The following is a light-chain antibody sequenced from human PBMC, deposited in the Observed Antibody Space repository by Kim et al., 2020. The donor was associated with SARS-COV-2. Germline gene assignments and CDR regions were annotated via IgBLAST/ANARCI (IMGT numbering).Light chain of an antibody. V-gene: IGKV1-5*01. CDR1: QNINSW. J-gene: IGKJ2*02. CDR2: DAS. Sequence: SASVGDTVTIACRASQNINSWLAWYQQKPGKAPKFLIYDASDLRSGVPSRFRGRGSGTQFTLTISGLQPEDFATYYCQQYNSYSCSFGQGTKLEI. CDR3: QQYNSYSCS.